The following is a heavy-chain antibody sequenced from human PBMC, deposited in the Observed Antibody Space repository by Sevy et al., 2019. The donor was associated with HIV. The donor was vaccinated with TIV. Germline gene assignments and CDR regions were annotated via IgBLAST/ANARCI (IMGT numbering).Heavy chain of an antibody. Sequence: GGSLRLSCSASGFTFRNYAMNWVRQAPGKGLKYVSAISSDGGGTYYADSVRGRSTISRDNSKNTLYLQMRSLRVEDTAVYYCVKDPDYDFWRGDYGMDVWGQGTTVTVSS. CDR1: GFTFRNYA. V-gene: IGHV3-64D*06. CDR2: ISSDGGGT. D-gene: IGHD3-3*01. CDR3: VKDPDYDFWRGDYGMDV. J-gene: IGHJ6*02.